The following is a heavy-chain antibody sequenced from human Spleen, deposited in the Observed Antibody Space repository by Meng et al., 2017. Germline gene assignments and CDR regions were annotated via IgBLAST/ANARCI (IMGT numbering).Heavy chain of an antibody. CDR1: GYSISSGYY. D-gene: IGHD3-9*01. CDR2: IYHSGST. CDR3: ARGCYDILTGYYICD. V-gene: IGHV4-38-2*02. J-gene: IGHJ4*02. Sequence: ESLKISCSVSGYSISSGYYWGWIRQSPGKGLEWIGIIYHSGSTYYNPSLKSRVTISVDTSKNQFSLKLSSVTAADTAVYYCARGCYDILTGYYICDWGQGTLVTVSS.